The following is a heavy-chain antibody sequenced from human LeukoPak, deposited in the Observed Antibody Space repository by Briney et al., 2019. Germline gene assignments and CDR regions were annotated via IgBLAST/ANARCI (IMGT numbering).Heavy chain of an antibody. CDR1: GFTFSNYD. D-gene: IGHD2-15*01. CDR3: ARGADTHFDY. J-gene: IGHJ4*02. Sequence: PGGSLRLSCAASGFTFSNYDMHWVRQATGKGLEWVSAIGTAGDTCYQGSVRGRFTMSRENAKNSLYLQMNSLTAGDTAVYYCARGADTHFDYWGQGILVTVSS. V-gene: IGHV3-13*04. CDR2: IGTAGDT.